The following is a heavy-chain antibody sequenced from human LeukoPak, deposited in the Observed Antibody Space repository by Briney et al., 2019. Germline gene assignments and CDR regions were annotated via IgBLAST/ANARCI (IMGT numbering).Heavy chain of an antibody. D-gene: IGHD3-22*01. CDR1: GGSFSGYY. J-gene: IGHJ4*02. CDR2: INHSGST. V-gene: IGHV4-34*01. CDR3: ARLGTYYYDSSGYSGDY. Sequence: SETLSLTCAVYGGSFSGYYWSWIRQPPGKGLEWIGEINHSGSTNYNPSLKSRVTISVDTSKNQFSLKLSSVTAADTAVYYCARLGTYYYDSSGYSGDYWGQGTLVTVSS.